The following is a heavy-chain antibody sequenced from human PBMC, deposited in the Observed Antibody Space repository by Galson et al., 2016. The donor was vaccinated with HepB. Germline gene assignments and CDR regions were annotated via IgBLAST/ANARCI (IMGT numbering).Heavy chain of an antibody. CDR3: ARVPCSSLNCCFGGVFDI. Sequence: SLRLSCAASGFLFSGSAMHWVRQAPGKGLEWVAAITSDGSAVSHADSVKGRFTISRDNSKSMVSLQINSLRIEDTSVYYCARVPCSSLNCCFGGVFDIWGQGTMVTVSS. CDR1: GFLFSGSA. V-gene: IGHV3-30*03. D-gene: IGHD3-16*01. CDR2: ITSDGSAV. J-gene: IGHJ3*02.